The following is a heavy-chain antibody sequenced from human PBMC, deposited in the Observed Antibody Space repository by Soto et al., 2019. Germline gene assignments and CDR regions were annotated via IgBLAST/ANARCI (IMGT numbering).Heavy chain of an antibody. J-gene: IGHJ6*02. CDR1: GFTFSSYA. D-gene: IGHD3-3*01. CDR3: ARNIYDTYGMDV. Sequence: EVQLVESGGGLVQPGGSLRLSCAASGFTFSSYAMHWVRQAPGKGLEYVSAISSNGGSTYYANSVKGRFTISRDNSKSTLYLQMGSLRAEDMAVYYCARNIYDTYGMDVWGQGTTVTVSS. CDR2: ISSNGGST. V-gene: IGHV3-64*01.